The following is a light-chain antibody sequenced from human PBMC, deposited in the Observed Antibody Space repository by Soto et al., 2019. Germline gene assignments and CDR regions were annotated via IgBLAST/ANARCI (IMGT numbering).Light chain of an antibody. V-gene: IGLV1-44*01. CDR3: AAWDDSLKGLV. CDR2: SNN. CDR1: SSNIGSNT. J-gene: IGLJ2*01. Sequence: QSVLTQPPSASGTPGQRVTISCSGSSSNIGSNTVSWYQQLPGTAPKLLIYSNNQRPSGVPDRFSGSKSGTSASLAISGLQSENEADYYCAAWDDSLKGLVFGGGTKLTVL.